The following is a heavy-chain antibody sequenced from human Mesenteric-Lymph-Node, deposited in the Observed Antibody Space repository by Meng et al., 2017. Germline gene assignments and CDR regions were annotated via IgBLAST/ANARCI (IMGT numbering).Heavy chain of an antibody. CDR2: ISSSGTTM. CDR1: GFTFSNAW. CDR3: ARSPGSSGWTRVGYYYYYGMDV. Sequence: GESLKISCAASGFTFSNAWMSWVRQAPGKGLEWVSSISSSGTTMSYADSVKGRFTISRDNAKNSLYLQMNSLRAEDTAVYYCARSPGSSGWTRVGYYYYYGMDVWGQGTTVTVSS. D-gene: IGHD6-19*01. V-gene: IGHV3-11*04. J-gene: IGHJ6*02.